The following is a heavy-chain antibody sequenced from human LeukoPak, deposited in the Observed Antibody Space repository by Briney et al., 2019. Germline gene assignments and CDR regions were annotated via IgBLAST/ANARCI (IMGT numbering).Heavy chain of an antibody. D-gene: IGHD4-11*01. Sequence: GGSLRLSCGASTFIFSDYAMTWVRQAPGKGLEWVSSISGSGDATYYADSVKGRFTISRDRSKNMLFMQMNSLRAEDTAVYYCVKGGTVIKRGWFDPWGQGTLVTVSS. V-gene: IGHV3-23*01. CDR2: ISGSGDAT. CDR3: VKGGTVIKRGWFDP. CDR1: TFIFSDYA. J-gene: IGHJ5*02.